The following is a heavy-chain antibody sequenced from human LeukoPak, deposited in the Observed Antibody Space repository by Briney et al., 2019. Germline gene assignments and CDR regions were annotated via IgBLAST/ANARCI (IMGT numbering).Heavy chain of an antibody. CDR2: ISSSSSYI. D-gene: IGHD4-17*01. J-gene: IGHJ6*02. CDR1: GFTVSSNY. V-gene: IGHV3-21*01. Sequence: GGSLRLSGAASGFTVSSNYMSGARQPPGKGRKWVSSISSSSSYIYYADSVKGRFTISRDNAKNSLYLQINSLRAEDTAVYYCARDYDYGDYGGMDVWGQGTTVTVSS. CDR3: ARDYDYGDYGGMDV.